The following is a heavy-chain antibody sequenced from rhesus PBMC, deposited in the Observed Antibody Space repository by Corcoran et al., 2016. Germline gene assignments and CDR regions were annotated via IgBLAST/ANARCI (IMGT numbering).Heavy chain of an antibody. V-gene: IGHV4S11*01. CDR1: AGSFSGYS. J-gene: IGHJ4*01. CDR3: ARAGSVVLQFLPMYDY. D-gene: IGHD3-3*01. CDR2: INGRSGCT. Sequence: QVQLQESGPGLVKPSETLSLTCAAPAGSFSGYSRCWIRQPPGQGREGGGDINGRSGCTDYNTSLKSRVTLSVDTSKNQLSLKLSSVTAADTAVYYCARAGSVVLQFLPMYDYWGQGVLVTVSS.